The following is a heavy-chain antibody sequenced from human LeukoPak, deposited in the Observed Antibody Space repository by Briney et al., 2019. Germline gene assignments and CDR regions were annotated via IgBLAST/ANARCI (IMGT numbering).Heavy chain of an antibody. CDR2: TNHSGST. Sequence: PSETLSLTCAVYGGSFSGYYWSWIRQPPGKGLEWIGETNHSGSTNYNPSLKSRVTISVDTSKNQFSLKLSSVTAADTAVYYCARGLISANYVWGSYRRWFDPWGQGTLVTVSS. CDR3: ARGLISANYVWGSYRRWFDP. J-gene: IGHJ5*02. D-gene: IGHD3-16*02. CDR1: GGSFSGYY. V-gene: IGHV4-34*01.